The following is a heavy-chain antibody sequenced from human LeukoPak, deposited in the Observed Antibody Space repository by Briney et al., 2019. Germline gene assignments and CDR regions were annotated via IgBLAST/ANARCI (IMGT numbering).Heavy chain of an antibody. CDR3: AREGGFRTSDL. D-gene: IGHD5-12*01. CDR1: GGSISSGSYY. Sequence: SETLSLTCTVSGGSISSGSYYWSWIRQPAGKGLEWIGRFYTTGSTDYNPSLKSRVTISVDTSKNQFSLNLKSVTAADTAVYYCAREGGFRTSDLWGQGTLVAVSS. J-gene: IGHJ5*02. CDR2: FYTTGST. V-gene: IGHV4-61*02.